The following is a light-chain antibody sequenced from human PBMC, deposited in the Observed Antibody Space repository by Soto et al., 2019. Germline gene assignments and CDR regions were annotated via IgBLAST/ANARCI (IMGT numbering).Light chain of an antibody. Sequence: IGLTQSPGTLSLSPGERATLSCRASQSVSSSYLAWYQQKPGQAPRLLIYGASSRATGIPDRFSGSGSGTDFTLTISRLEPEDFAVYFCQRYGSSPLITFGQGTRLEI. J-gene: IGKJ5*01. CDR3: QRYGSSPLIT. V-gene: IGKV3-20*01. CDR2: GAS. CDR1: QSVSSSY.